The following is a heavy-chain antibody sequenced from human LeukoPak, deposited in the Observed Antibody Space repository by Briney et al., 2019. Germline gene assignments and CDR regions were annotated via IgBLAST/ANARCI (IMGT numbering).Heavy chain of an antibody. V-gene: IGHV3-7*01. CDR2: MKEDGSAR. J-gene: IGHJ6*02. CDR1: GFTLSNYW. CDR3: AREQGWSDSYYGMDV. Sequence: GGCLRLACVAAGFTLSNYWMSWVRQAPGKGLGWLANMKEDGSARYYVDSMKGRFTISRDNTKNSLYMQMNSLRPEDTAVYYCAREQGWSDSYYGMDVWGQGTTVTVSS.